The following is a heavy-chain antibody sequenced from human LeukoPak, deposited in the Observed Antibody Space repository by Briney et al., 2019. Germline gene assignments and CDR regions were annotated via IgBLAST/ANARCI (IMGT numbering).Heavy chain of an antibody. CDR3: AKVVVTNDYYYYGMDV. CDR2: ISGSGGST. CDR1: GFTFSSYS. J-gene: IGHJ6*02. D-gene: IGHD3-22*01. Sequence: PGGSLRLSCAASGFTFSSYSMNWVRQAPGKGLEWVSAISGSGGSTYYADSVKGRFTISRDNSKNTLYLQMNSLRAEDTAVYYCAKVVVTNDYYYYGMDVWGQGTTVTVSS. V-gene: IGHV3-23*01.